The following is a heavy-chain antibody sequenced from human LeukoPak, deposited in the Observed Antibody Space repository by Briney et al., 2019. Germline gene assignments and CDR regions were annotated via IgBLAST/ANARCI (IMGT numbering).Heavy chain of an antibody. CDR3: AREYGSGSSRRRFDP. D-gene: IGHD3-10*01. V-gene: IGHV3-48*03. J-gene: IGHJ5*02. Sequence: GGSLRLSCAASGFTFSNYEMNWVRQAPGKGLEGVSYISSGGRTIYYADSVKGRFTISRDNAENSLYLQMNSLRAEDTAVYYCAREYGSGSSRRRFDPWGQGTLVTVSS. CDR1: GFTFSNYE. CDR2: ISSGGRTI.